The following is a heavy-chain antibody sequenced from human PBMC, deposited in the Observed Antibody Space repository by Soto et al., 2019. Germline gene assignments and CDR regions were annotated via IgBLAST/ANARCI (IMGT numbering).Heavy chain of an antibody. D-gene: IGHD5-12*01. V-gene: IGHV3-9*01. CDR3: VKDKSSMATMTCDY. J-gene: IGHJ4*02. Sequence: EVELVESGGGLVEPGRSLRLSCVISGFTFDDYAMHWVRQAPGGGLDWVASISWNSGSIGHGESVKGRFTISRDNGKNTIYLEMNNLKPEDTALYYCVKDKSSMATMTCDYWGQGAVVTVSS. CDR2: ISWNSGSI. CDR1: GFTFDDYA.